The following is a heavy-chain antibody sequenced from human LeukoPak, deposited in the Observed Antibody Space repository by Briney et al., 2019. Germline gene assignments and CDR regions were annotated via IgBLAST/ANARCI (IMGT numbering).Heavy chain of an antibody. CDR1: GFTFSSYE. CDR3: AELGITMIGGI. V-gene: IGHV3-48*03. D-gene: IGHD3-10*02. CDR2: ISSSGSTI. Sequence: GGSLRLSCAASGFTFSSYEMNWVRQAPGKGLEWVSYISSSGSTIYYADSVKGRFTTSRDNAKNSLYLQMNSLRAEDTAVYYCAELGITMIGGIWGKGTTVTISS. J-gene: IGHJ6*04.